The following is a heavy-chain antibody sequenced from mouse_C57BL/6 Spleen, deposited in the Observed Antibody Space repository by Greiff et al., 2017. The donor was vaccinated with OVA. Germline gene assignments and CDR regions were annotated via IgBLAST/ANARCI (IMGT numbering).Heavy chain of an antibody. CDR3: ERRKGGALPNYFDY. V-gene: IGHV1-80*01. CDR1: GYAFSSYW. CDR2: IYPGDGDT. J-gene: IGHJ2*01. Sequence: QVQLQQSGAELVKPGASVTISCKASGYAFSSYWMNWVKQRPGKGLEWIGQIYPGDGDTNYNGKFKGKATLTADKSSSTAYMQLSSLTSADSAVYFCERRKGGALPNYFDYWGKGTTLTVSS.